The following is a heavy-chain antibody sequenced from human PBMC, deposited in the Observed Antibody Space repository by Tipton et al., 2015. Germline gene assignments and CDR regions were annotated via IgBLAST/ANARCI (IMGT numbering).Heavy chain of an antibody. J-gene: IGHJ4*02. V-gene: IGHV4-38-2*01. CDR1: AYSISSDYY. CDR2: ISHSGNT. D-gene: IGHD4-23*01. CDR3: VRARGRHGGLFDS. Sequence: TLSLTCAVSAYSISSDYYWGWIRQPPGKGLEWIGSISHSGNTYYNPSLKSRVTMSRDTSKTQFSLKLTSVTAADTAVYYCVRARGRHGGLFDSWGQGILVTVSS.